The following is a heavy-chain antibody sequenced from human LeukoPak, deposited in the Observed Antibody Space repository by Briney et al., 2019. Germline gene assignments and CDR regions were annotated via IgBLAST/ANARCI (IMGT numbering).Heavy chain of an antibody. J-gene: IGHJ6*02. CDR2: IYHSGNT. V-gene: IGHV4-30-2*01. Sequence: SQTLSLTCAVSGGSITSAEYSWSWIRQPPGEGLEWLGYIYHSGNTYYNPSLKSRTNISVDRSKNHFSLRLTSVTAADTAVYYCARAYFYNGMDVWGQGTTVTVSS. CDR3: ARAYFYNGMDV. CDR1: GGSITSAEYS.